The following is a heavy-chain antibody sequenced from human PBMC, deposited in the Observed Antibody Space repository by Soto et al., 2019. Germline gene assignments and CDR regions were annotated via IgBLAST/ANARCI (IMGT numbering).Heavy chain of an antibody. CDR1: GDSISRGGYY. Sequence: SETLSLTCNVSGDSISRGGYYWSWVRQHPGKGLEWLGYIYYRGSTYYNPSLKSRVHISVDTSKNQFSLRLSSVTAADTAVYYCARVEVVITRGALDYWGPGTLVTVSS. CDR2: IYYRGST. CDR3: ARVEVVITRGALDY. J-gene: IGHJ4*02. V-gene: IGHV4-31*03. D-gene: IGHD2-15*01.